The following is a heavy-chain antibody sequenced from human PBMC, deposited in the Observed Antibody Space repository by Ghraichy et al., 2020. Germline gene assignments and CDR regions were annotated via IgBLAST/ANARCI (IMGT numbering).Heavy chain of an antibody. D-gene: IGHD6-13*01. V-gene: IGHV6-1*01. Sequence: SQTLSLTCAISGDSVSSNSAAWNWIRQSPSRGLEWLGRTYYRSKWYNDYAVSVKSRITINPDTSKNQFSLQLNSVTPEDTAVYYCARDLIAAAGYYYYYYMDVWGKGTTVTVSS. CDR1: GDSVSSNSAA. CDR2: TYYRSKWYN. CDR3: ARDLIAAAGYYYYYYMDV. J-gene: IGHJ6*03.